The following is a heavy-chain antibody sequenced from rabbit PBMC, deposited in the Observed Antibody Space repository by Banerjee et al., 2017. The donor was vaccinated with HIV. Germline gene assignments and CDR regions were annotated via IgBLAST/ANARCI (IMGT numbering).Heavy chain of an antibody. CDR2: INTSSGNT. CDR3: ARNGAGSNFAFNL. CDR1: GFSFSNKYV. J-gene: IGHJ4*01. Sequence: QEQLEESGGGLVQPEGSLTLTCTASGFSFSNKYVMCWVRQAPGKGLEWIACINTSSGNTVYATWAKGRFTISKTSWTTVTLQMTSLTAADTATYFCARNGAGSNFAFNLWGQGTLVTVS. V-gene: IGHV1S45*01. D-gene: IGHD4-2*01.